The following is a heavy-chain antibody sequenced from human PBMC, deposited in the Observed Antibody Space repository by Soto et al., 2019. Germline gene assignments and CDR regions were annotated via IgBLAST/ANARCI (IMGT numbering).Heavy chain of an antibody. CDR1: GFSFSSYW. CDR2: ISGDGSST. Sequence: EVQLVESGGGLVQPGGSLRLSCAASGFSFSSYWMHWVRRPPGKGLVWVSRISGDGSSTTYADSVKGRFTISRDKAKNTLYLEMSSLGADDTAVYYCAKGGGGGNWFDPWGQGTLVTVSS. J-gene: IGHJ5*02. CDR3: AKGGGGGNWFDP. V-gene: IGHV3-74*01. D-gene: IGHD3-16*01.